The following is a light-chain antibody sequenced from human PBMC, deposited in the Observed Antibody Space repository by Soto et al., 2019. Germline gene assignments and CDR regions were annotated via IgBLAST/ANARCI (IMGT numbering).Light chain of an antibody. CDR1: SANIGGNS. CDR2: DDN. V-gene: IGLV1-51*01. Sequence: QSVLTQPPSVSAAPGQKVTISCSGSSANIGGNSVSRYQQLPGTAPKLLIYDDNKRPSGIPDRFSGSKSGTSATLGITGFQTGDEADYYCGSWDSSLSADVFGTGTKVTVL. CDR3: GSWDSSLSADV. J-gene: IGLJ1*01.